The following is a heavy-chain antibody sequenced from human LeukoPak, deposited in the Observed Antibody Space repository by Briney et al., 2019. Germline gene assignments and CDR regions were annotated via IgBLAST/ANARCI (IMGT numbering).Heavy chain of an antibody. CDR1: GGSISSSSYY. Sequence: PSETLSLTCTVSGGSISSSSYYWGWIRQPPGKGLEWIGSIYYSGSTYYNPSLKSRVTISVDTSKNQFSLKLSSVTATDTAVYYCARAWYSSSWYGYWGQGTLVTVSS. CDR3: ARAWYSSSWYGY. J-gene: IGHJ4*02. CDR2: IYYSGST. D-gene: IGHD6-13*01. V-gene: IGHV4-39*07.